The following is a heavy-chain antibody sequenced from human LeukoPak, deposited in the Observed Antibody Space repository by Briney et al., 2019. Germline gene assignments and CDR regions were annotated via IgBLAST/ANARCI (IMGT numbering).Heavy chain of an antibody. CDR1: GFTFSSYG. J-gene: IGHJ6*02. Sequence: GRSLRLSCAASGFTFSSYGMHWVRQAPGKGLEWVSSISSSSSYIYYADSVKGRFTISRDNAKNSLYLQMNSLGAEDTAVYYCARDAGAARRYGMDVWGQGTTVTVSS. CDR2: ISSSSSYI. CDR3: ARDAGAARRYGMDV. D-gene: IGHD2-8*02. V-gene: IGHV3-21*01.